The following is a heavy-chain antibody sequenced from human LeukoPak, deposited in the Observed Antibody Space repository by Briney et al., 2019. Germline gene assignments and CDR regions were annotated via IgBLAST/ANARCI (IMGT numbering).Heavy chain of an antibody. Sequence: SETLSLTCAVYGGSFSGYYWSWIRQPPGKGLEWIGEINHSGSTNCNPSLKSRVTISVDTSKNQFSLKLSSVTAADTAVYYCARDQWLGRLEGYGMDVWGQGTTVTVSS. CDR1: GGSFSGYY. D-gene: IGHD6-19*01. CDR3: ARDQWLGRLEGYGMDV. J-gene: IGHJ6*02. CDR2: INHSGST. V-gene: IGHV4-34*01.